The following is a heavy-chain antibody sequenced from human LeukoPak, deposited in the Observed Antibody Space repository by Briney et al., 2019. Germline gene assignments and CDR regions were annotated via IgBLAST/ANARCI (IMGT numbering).Heavy chain of an antibody. CDR1: GYTFTGYY. CDR3: ARDRPDIVVVPAANPTDAFDI. CDR2: INPNSGGT. D-gene: IGHD2-2*01. J-gene: IGHJ3*02. Sequence: ASVKVPCKASGYTFTGYYMHWVRQAPGQGLEWMGRINPNSGGTNYAQKFQGRVTMTRDTSISTAYMELRRLRSDDTAVYYCARDRPDIVVVPAANPTDAFDIWGQGTMVTVSS. V-gene: IGHV1-2*06.